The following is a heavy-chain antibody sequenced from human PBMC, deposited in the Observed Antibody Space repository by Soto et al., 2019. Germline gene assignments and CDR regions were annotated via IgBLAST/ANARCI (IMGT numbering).Heavy chain of an antibody. D-gene: IGHD4-4*01. V-gene: IGHV4-59*01. J-gene: IGHJ6*02. CDR1: GGSISNYY. Sequence: SDNLSLTCTVPGGSISNYYWSWIRQPPGKGMEWIGYIYDSGRTNYNPSLKSQVTISVDTSRNQISLRLSSVTAADTAVYYCASSNGGSYYGMDVWGPGTTVTVSS. CDR2: IYDSGRT. CDR3: ASSNGGSYYGMDV.